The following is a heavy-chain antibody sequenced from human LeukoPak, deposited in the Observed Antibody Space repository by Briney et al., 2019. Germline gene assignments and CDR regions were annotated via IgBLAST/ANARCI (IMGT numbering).Heavy chain of an antibody. D-gene: IGHD3-10*01. CDR3: ARNEYGSGSYNY. CDR1: GGTFSSYA. V-gene: IGHV1-69*13. CDR2: IILIFGTA. J-gene: IGHJ4*02. Sequence: SVTVSCKASGGTFSSYAISWVRQAPGQGLEWMGGIILIFGTANYAQKFQGRVTITADESTSTAYMELSSLRSEDTAVYYCARNEYGSGSYNYWGQGTLVTVSS.